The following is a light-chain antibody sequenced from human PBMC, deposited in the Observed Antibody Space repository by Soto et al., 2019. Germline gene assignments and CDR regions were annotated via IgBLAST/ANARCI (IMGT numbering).Light chain of an antibody. CDR2: DAS. V-gene: IGKV3-11*01. CDR1: QSVSTY. CDR3: QQRSNWPPT. Sequence: EIVLTQSPATLSLSPGERATLSCRASQSVSTYLAWYRQKPGQTPRLLIYDASDRATGIPARFSGTGSVTDFTLTISSLEPEDFAVYYCQQRSNWPPTFGPGTKVDIK. J-gene: IGKJ3*01.